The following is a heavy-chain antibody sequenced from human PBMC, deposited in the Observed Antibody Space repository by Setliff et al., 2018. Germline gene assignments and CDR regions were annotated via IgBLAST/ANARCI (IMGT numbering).Heavy chain of an antibody. CDR1: GGSISSGGYY. D-gene: IGHD1-26*01. CDR2: IYYSGST. V-gene: IGHV4-31*03. CDR3: ARDRRIVGARHAFDI. Sequence: SETLSLTCTVSGGSISSGGYYWSWIRQHPGKGLEWIGYIYYSGSTYYNPSLKSRVTISVDTSKNQFSLKLSSVTAADTAVYYCARDRRIVGARHAFDIWGPGTMVTVSS. J-gene: IGHJ3*02.